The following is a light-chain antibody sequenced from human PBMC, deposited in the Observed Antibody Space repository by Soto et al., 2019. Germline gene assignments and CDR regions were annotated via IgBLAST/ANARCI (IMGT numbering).Light chain of an antibody. V-gene: IGLV2-14*01. CDR2: EVT. CDR3: SSYTTSSTYV. CDR1: SSDVGVYNF. J-gene: IGLJ1*01. Sequence: QSALTQPASVSGSPGQSITISCTGTSSDVGVYNFVSWCQQHPGKAPKLMIYEVTYRPSGVSNRFSGSKSGNTASLTISGLQAEDEADYYCSSYTTSSTYVFGTGTKVTVL.